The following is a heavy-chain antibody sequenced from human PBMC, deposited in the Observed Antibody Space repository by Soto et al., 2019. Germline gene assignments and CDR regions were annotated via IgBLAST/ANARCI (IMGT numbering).Heavy chain of an antibody. J-gene: IGHJ4*02. D-gene: IGHD2-21*01. CDR1: GFTFSSYG. CDR2: IWYDGSNK. CDR3: AKDQVAMATIGLDY. V-gene: IGHV3-30*02. Sequence: PGGSLRLSCAASGFTFSSYGMHWVRQAPGKGLEWVAVIWYDGSNKYYADSVKGRFTISRDNSKNTLYLQMNSLRAEDTAVYYCAKDQVAMATIGLDYWGQGTLVTVSS.